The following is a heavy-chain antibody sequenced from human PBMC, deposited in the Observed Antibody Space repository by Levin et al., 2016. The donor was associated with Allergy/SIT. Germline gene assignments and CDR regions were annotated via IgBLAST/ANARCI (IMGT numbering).Heavy chain of an antibody. J-gene: IGHJ3*02. CDR1: GLSVRTSGMY. D-gene: IGHD3-10*01. Sequence: SGPTLVKPTQTLTLTCTFSGLSVRTSGMYVSWIRQPPGKALEWLARIDWDDDKYYSTSLKTRLTISKDTSKNQVVLTMTNMDPVDTATYYCARTLWFGELAGAFDIWGQGTMVTVSS. CDR3: ARTLWFGELAGAFDI. V-gene: IGHV2-70*11. CDR2: IDWDDDK.